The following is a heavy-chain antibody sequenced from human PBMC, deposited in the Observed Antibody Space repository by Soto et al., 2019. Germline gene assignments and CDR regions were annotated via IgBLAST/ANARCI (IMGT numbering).Heavy chain of an antibody. CDR2: ISTTGSYI. CDR1: GFTFSSYS. CDR3: VRGGGGLLRDLDY. V-gene: IGHV3-21*01. J-gene: IGHJ4*01. D-gene: IGHD1-26*01. Sequence: EVQLVESGGGLVKPGGSLRLSCAASGFTFSSYSMNWVSQAPGKGLEWLSSISTTGSYIYYADSVKGRFTISRDNAKNSLYLQMNGLGAEDTGVYYCVRGGGGLLRDLDYWGRGTLVTVSS.